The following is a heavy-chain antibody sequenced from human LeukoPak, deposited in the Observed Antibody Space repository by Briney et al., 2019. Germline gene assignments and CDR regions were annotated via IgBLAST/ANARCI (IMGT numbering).Heavy chain of an antibody. V-gene: IGHV4-61*02. CDR2: IYTSGST. CDR1: GGSISSGSYY. J-gene: IGHJ4*02. D-gene: IGHD3-10*01. Sequence: SETLSLTCTVSGGSISSGSYYWSWIRQPAGKGLEWIGRIYTSGSTNYNPSLKSRVTISVDTSKNQFSLKLSSVTAEDTAVYYCARGQDYYGSGSYNYWGQGTLVTVSS. CDR3: ARGQDYYGSGSYNY.